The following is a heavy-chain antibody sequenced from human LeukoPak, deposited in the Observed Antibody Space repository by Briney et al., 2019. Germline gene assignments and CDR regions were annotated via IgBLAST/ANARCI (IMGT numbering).Heavy chain of an antibody. Sequence: GGSPRLSCAVAGFTVTSSYMSWVRQAPGKGLEWVSVTYSVGTTYYADSVKGRFTISRDNSKNTLVLQMSSLRNEDTAVYYCARYSGDYGDDLYFFDYWGQGTLVTVSS. CDR3: ARYSGDYGDDLYFFDY. D-gene: IGHD4-17*01. CDR1: GFTVTSSY. J-gene: IGHJ4*02. CDR2: TYSVGTT. V-gene: IGHV3-53*01.